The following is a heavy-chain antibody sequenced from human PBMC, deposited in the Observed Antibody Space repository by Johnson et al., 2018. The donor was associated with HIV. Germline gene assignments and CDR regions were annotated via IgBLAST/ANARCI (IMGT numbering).Heavy chain of an antibody. V-gene: IGHV3-30*04. J-gene: IGHJ3*02. CDR3: ARGGKDHAFDI. CDR2: ISYDGSNK. Sequence: QVQVVESGGGVVQPGRSLRLSCVASRFTFSSFAMHWVRQAPGKGLEWVAVISYDGSNKYYADSVKGRFNISRDNSNSTLYLQMNSLRGEDTAVYYCARGGKDHAFDIWGQGTMVTVSS. CDR1: RFTFSSFA. D-gene: IGHD3-16*01.